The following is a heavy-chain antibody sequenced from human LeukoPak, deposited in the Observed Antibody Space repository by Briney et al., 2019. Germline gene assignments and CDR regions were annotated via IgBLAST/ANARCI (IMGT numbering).Heavy chain of an antibody. CDR3: ARLRYYDSWGDAFDI. CDR2: ISGHNGKT. CDR1: GYTFTDYG. D-gene: IGHD3-22*01. V-gene: IGHV1-18*01. J-gene: IGHJ3*02. Sequence: ASVKVSCKAYGYTFTDYGVTWVRQAPGQGLEWMGWISGHNGKTDYAQKFQGRVTMTTDTSTNTAYMELRSLTSDDTAVYYCARLRYYDSWGDAFDIWGQGTMVTVSS.